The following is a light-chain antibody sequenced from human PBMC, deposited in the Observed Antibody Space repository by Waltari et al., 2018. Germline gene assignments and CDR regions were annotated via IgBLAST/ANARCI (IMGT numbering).Light chain of an antibody. CDR3: QQYDISPYT. J-gene: IGKJ2*01. Sequence: EIVLTQSPGTLSLSPGERATLSCRASQSISGEFFLWFQQKAGQTPRLLIHRASRRATGVTDRFSGGASGTLFTLTINRLEPEDFAVYYCQQYDISPYTFGQGTRLEI. CDR1: QSISGEF. V-gene: IGKV3-20*01. CDR2: RAS.